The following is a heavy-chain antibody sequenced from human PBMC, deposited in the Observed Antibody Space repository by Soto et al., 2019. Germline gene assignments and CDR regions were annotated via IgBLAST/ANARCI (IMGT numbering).Heavy chain of an antibody. D-gene: IGHD3-16*01. V-gene: IGHV4-4*07. CDR2: IYTSGST. J-gene: IGHJ6*02. Sequence: QVQLQESGPGLVKPSETLSLTCTVSGGSISSYYWSWIRQPAGKGLEWIGRIYTSGSTNYNPSLKSRVTMSVHASKNQFSLKLSSVTAADTAVYYCARDRSMITFGGVTGVYYYYGMDVWGQGTTVTVSS. CDR3: ARDRSMITFGGVTGVYYYYGMDV. CDR1: GGSISSYY.